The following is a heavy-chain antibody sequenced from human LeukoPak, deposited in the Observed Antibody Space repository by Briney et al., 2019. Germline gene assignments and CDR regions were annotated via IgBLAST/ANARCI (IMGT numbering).Heavy chain of an antibody. Sequence: SETLSLTCTVSGVSINNYYWSWIRQPPGKGLDWIAYIDYTGSTDHNPSLKSRVTISVDTSKNQFSLKLSSVTAADTAVYYCARHEGGGFYSRSFDVWGQGTLVTVSS. V-gene: IGHV4-59*08. J-gene: IGHJ3*01. CDR3: ARHEGGGFYSRSFDV. D-gene: IGHD2-15*01. CDR2: IDYTGST. CDR1: GVSINNYY.